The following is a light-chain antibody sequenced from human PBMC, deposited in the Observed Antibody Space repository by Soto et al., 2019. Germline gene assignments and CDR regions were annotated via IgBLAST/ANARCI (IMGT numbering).Light chain of an antibody. CDR3: QQYNNWPPLT. V-gene: IGKV3-15*01. CDR2: GAS. Sequence: EIVMTQSPATLSVSPGERATLSCRASQSVSSNLAWYQQKPGQAPRLLIYGASTRATGIPARFSGSGSGTEFTLNISSLQSEDCAVYYCQQYNNWPPLTFGGGTKVEIK. CDR1: QSVSSN. J-gene: IGKJ4*01.